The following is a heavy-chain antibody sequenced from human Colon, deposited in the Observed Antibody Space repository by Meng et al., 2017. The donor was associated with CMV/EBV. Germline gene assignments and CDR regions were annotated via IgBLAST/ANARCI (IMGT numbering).Heavy chain of an antibody. CDR3: ASTGPLYGLYFCY. J-gene: IGHJ4*02. V-gene: IGHV3-7*01. CDR1: GSSFSNSG. D-gene: IGHD2-8*01. CDR2: TNEDGSDK. Sequence: GGSLRLSGAASGSSFSNSGMIWVRRAPGKGLEWVAKTNEDGSDKYYVDSVKGRFTIFRDNAKNSVYLQMNSLRAEDTAVYYCASTGPLYGLYFCYWGQGTLVTVSS.